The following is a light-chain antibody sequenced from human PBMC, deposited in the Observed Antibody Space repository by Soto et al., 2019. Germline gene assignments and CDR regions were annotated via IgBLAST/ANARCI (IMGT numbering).Light chain of an antibody. J-gene: IGKJ1*01. Sequence: EIVMTQSPATLFVSPGERGTPSCRSSQSVSSNLAWYQQKPGQAPRLLIYGASNRATGIPARFSGSGSGTEFTLTISSLQSEDFAVYYGQQYNNWPPWTVGPGTQVEIK. CDR1: QSVSSN. V-gene: IGKV3-15*01. CDR3: QQYNNWPPWT. CDR2: GAS.